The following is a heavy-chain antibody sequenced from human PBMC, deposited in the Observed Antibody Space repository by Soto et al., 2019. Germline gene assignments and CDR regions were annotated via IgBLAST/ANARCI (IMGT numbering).Heavy chain of an antibody. CDR2: IKGDGSTT. Sequence: EVQLVESGGGLVQPGGSLRLSCAASGFTFSSYWMHWVRQAPGKGLVWVSRIKGDGSTTSYADSVKGRFAISRDNAKNTLYLQMNSLRAEDTAVYYCARGRLTYYDYVWGSYRSGWFDPWGQGTLVTVSS. V-gene: IGHV3-74*01. J-gene: IGHJ5*02. D-gene: IGHD3-16*02. CDR1: GFTFSSYW. CDR3: ARGRLTYYDYVWGSYRSGWFDP.